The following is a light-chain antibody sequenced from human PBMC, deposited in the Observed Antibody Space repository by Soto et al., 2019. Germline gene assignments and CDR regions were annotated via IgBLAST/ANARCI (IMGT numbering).Light chain of an antibody. V-gene: IGKV3-15*01. CDR3: QQRSNWPPLT. CDR2: YAS. J-gene: IGKJ5*01. Sequence: EIVMTQSPATLSLSPGERATLSCRASQTIDNTLAWYHRKPGQAPRLLIYYASTRATGGPARFSGSGSGTDFTLTISSLQSEDFAVYYCQQRSNWPPLTFGQGTRLEI. CDR1: QTIDNT.